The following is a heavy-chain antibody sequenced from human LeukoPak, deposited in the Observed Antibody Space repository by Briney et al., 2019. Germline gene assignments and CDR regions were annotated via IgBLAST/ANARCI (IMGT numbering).Heavy chain of an antibody. V-gene: IGHV3-23*01. CDR2: ITTSGDNT. CDR1: GFIFSSYP. Sequence: PGGSLRLSCTASGFIFSSYPMTWVRQAPGKGLQGGSAITTSGDNTYYAGCVKGRFTFSRDNSKNTLYLEMNSLRVEDTAVYYCARRLYSSGWSAFEIWGQGTMVSVSS. D-gene: IGHD6-19*01. J-gene: IGHJ3*02. CDR3: ARRLYSSGWSAFEI.